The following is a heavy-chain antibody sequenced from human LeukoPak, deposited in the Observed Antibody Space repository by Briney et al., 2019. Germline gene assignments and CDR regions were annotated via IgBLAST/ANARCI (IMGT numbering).Heavy chain of an antibody. CDR2: LYSAGST. V-gene: IGHV3-53*01. J-gene: IGHJ4*02. CDR1: GFTVSSNY. CDR3: ASGGMGARKYYSDPFHY. Sequence: GGSLRLSCAASGFTVSSNYMTWVGQAPGKGLEWVSILYSAGSTYYADSVRGRFTISRDSSKNTVSLQMNSLRAEDTAVYYCASGGMGARKYYSDPFHYWGQGTLVTVSS. D-gene: IGHD3-10*01.